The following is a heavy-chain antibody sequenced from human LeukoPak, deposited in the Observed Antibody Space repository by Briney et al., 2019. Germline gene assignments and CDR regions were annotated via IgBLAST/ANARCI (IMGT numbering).Heavy chain of an antibody. D-gene: IGHD1-26*01. CDR3: AKVKTGSSADPFDF. V-gene: IGHV4-38-2*01. CDR2: IYHSGST. Sequence: SETLSLSXAVSGYSISSGYYWGWIRQPPGKGLERIGNIYHSGSTYYNPSLETRVTISLDTSKNHFSLRTASVTAADTAISYCAKVKTGSSADPFDFWGQGTLVTVSS. CDR1: GYSISSGYY. J-gene: IGHJ4*02.